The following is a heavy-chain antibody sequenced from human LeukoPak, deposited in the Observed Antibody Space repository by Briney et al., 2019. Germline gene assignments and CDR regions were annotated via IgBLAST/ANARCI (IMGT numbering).Heavy chain of an antibody. J-gene: IGHJ3*02. CDR1: GGFFSGYY. V-gene: IGHV4-34*01. CDR3: ARDIVVVVAATVDAFDI. CDR2: INHSGST. Sequence: PSETLSLTCAVYGGFFSGYYWSWIRQPPGKGLEWIGEINHSGSTNYNPSLKSRVTISVDTSKNQFSLKLSSVTAADTAVYYCARDIVVVVAATVDAFDIWGQGTMVTVSS. D-gene: IGHD2-15*01.